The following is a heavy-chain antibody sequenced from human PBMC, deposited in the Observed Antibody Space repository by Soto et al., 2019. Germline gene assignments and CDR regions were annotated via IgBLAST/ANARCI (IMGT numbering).Heavy chain of an antibody. CDR1: GGTSTRYA. CDR2: IVPMFGTS. V-gene: IGHV1-69*06. J-gene: IGHJ4*02. CDR3: NRGSDYDFWSGYL. D-gene: IGHD3-3*01. Sequence: QERLVQSGADVRKPGSSVKVSCKVTGGTSTRYAINWVRQAPGQGLEWMGGIVPMFGTSKYAQKFQGRVTITADTSTNIAYMEVRSLRPEDTAVYYCNRGSDYDFWSGYLWGQGTLVSVSS.